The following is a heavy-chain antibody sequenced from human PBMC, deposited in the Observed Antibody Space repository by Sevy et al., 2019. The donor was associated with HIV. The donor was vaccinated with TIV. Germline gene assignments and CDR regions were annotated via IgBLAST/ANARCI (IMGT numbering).Heavy chain of an antibody. D-gene: IGHD5-12*01. Sequence: GGSLRLSCAASGFTIRRHGMHWVRQAPGKGLEWVAVISFDGTYKSYGDSVKGRFTISRDDFKSTLYLQLDSLRPEDTAIYYCARDSGYSVNWYPAYWGQGTLVTVSS. CDR2: ISFDGTYK. CDR1: GFTIRRHG. CDR3: ARDSGYSVNWYPAY. J-gene: IGHJ4*02. V-gene: IGHV3-30*03.